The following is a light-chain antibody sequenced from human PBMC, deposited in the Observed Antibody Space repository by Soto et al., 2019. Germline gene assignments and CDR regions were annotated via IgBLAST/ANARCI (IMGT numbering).Light chain of an antibody. CDR3: GTWDSSLSAGLLYV. V-gene: IGLV1-51*01. CDR1: SSNIGNNY. J-gene: IGLJ1*01. Sequence: QSVLTQPPSVSAAPGQTVTISCSGSSSNIGNNYVSWYQQLPGTAPKLLIYDNNKRPSGIPDRFSGSKSGTSATLGITGLQTGDEADYYCGTWDSSLSAGLLYVFGTGTKLTVL. CDR2: DNN.